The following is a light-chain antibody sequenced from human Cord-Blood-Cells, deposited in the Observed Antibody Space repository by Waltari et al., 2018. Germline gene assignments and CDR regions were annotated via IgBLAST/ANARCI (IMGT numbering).Light chain of an antibody. CDR1: QSISSW. J-gene: IGKJ2*01. V-gene: IGKV1-5*03. CDR2: KAS. CDR3: QQYNSYSYT. Sequence: DIQMTQSHSPLSASVGDRVTITCRASQSISSWLAWYQQKAGKAPKLLIYKASSLERGVPSRFSGSGSGTEFTLTISSLQPDDFATYYCQQYNSYSYTFGQGTKLEIK.